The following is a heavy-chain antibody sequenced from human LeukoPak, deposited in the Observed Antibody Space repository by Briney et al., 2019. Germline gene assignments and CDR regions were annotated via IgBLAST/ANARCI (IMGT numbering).Heavy chain of an antibody. CDR2: IYYSGST. J-gene: IGHJ6*02. CDR3: ARVMESMSYYYYGMDV. V-gene: IGHV4-39*07. D-gene: IGHD3-3*01. CDR1: GGSISSSSYY. Sequence: PSETLSLTCTVSGGSISSSSYYWGWIRQPPGKGLEWIGSIYYSGSTYYNPSLKSRVTISVDTSKNQFSLKLSSVTAADTAVYYCARVMESMSYYYYGMDVWGQGTTVTVSS.